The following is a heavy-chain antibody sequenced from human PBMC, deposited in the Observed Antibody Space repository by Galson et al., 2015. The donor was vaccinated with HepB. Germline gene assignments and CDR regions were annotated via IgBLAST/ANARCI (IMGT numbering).Heavy chain of an antibody. Sequence: SLRLSCAASGFTFRTSAMLWVRQAPGKGLEYVSTISKDGVRTYYADSVKGRFTIFRDNSQSILNLQMRSLRVEDTAVYFCVKDSGSWAGRKYYYYGMDVWGQGTTVTVS. CDR1: GFTFRTSA. CDR3: VKDSGSWAGRKYYYYGMDV. D-gene: IGHD1-14*01. V-gene: IGHV3-64D*06. J-gene: IGHJ6*02. CDR2: ISKDGVRT.